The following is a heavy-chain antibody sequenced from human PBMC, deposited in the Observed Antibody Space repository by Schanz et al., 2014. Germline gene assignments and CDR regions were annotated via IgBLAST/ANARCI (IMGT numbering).Heavy chain of an antibody. CDR2: ISVYNHNK. V-gene: IGHV1-18*01. D-gene: IGHD5-12*01. Sequence: QVQLVQSGAEVKKPGATVKVSCKASGYIFINSGISWVRQAPRQGLEWMGWISVYNHNKEYDQKFQGRVTITRDTSASTAYMELSSLRSEDTAVYSCARGIGGYGANNYFDYWGQGTLGTVSS. CDR1: GYIFINSG. J-gene: IGHJ4*02. CDR3: ARGIGGYGANNYFDY.